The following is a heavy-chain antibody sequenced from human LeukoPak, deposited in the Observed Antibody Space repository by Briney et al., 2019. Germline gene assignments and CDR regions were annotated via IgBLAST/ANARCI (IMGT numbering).Heavy chain of an antibody. CDR1: GFTLSNYA. V-gene: IGHV3-23*01. J-gene: IGHJ4*02. CDR2: TVGGRPDT. CDR3: TKAPLRSCSGAFCYPFDY. Sequence: GGSLRLSCAASGFTLSNYAMSWVRQTPGKGLEWVAATVGGRPDTYHAESVKGRFTVPRDDSRDTLFLQMNRLSVDDTAIYYCTKAPLRSCSGAFCYPFDYWGQGTLVTVSS. D-gene: IGHD2-8*02.